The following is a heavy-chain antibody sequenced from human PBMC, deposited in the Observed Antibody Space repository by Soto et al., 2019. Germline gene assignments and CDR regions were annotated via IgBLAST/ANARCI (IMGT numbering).Heavy chain of an antibody. V-gene: IGHV4-39*01. D-gene: IGHD6-13*01. CDR1: GGSISSSSYY. Sequence: PSETLSLTCTVSGGSISSSSYYWGWIRRPPGKGLEWIGSIYYSGSTYYNPSLKSRVTISVDTSKNQFSLKLSSVTAADTAVYYCARKNRVFDVDPWGPGTLVTVSS. J-gene: IGHJ5*02. CDR3: ARKNRVFDVDP. CDR2: IYYSGST.